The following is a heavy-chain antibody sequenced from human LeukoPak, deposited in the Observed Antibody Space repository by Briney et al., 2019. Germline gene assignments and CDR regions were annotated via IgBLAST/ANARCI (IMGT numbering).Heavy chain of an antibody. J-gene: IGHJ4*02. D-gene: IGHD2-15*01. CDR2: INPNSGGT. V-gene: IGHV1-2*02. CDR3: ASSEVVVAATNTFDY. Sequence: ASVKVSCKASGYTFTGYYMHWVRQAPGQGLEWMGWINPNSGGTNYAQKFQGRVTMTRDTSISTAYMELSRLRSDDTAVYYCASSEVVVAATNTFDYWGQGTLVTVSS. CDR1: GYTFTGYY.